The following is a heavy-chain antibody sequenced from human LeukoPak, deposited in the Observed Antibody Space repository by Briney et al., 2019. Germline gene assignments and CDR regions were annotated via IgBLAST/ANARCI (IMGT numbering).Heavy chain of an antibody. D-gene: IGHD1-26*01. V-gene: IGHV4-4*07. Sequence: PSETLSLTCTVSGGSISSYYWSWIRQPAGKGLEWIGRIYTSGSTNYNPSLKSRVTMSVDTSKNQFSLKLSSVTVADTAVYYCARDRGGSYYRRIYYFDYWGQGTLVTVSS. CDR1: GGSISSYY. CDR3: ARDRGGSYYRRIYYFDY. CDR2: IYTSGST. J-gene: IGHJ4*02.